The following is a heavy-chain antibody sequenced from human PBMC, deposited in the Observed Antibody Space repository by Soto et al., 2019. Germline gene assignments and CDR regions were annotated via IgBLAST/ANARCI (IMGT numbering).Heavy chain of an antibody. D-gene: IGHD1-1*01. V-gene: IGHV4-39*01. CDR2: ISYSGST. J-gene: IGHJ4*02. CDR1: GGSVSSTGYY. CDR3: TRRPIGNPFDY. Sequence: QLQLQESGPGLVKPSETLCLVCTVSGGSVSSTGYYWGWTRQPPGKGLEWIGSISYSGSTNFNPSLKSRLPISVDTSKNQFSLQMSSVTAADTAVYYCTRRPIGNPFDYWGQGALITVSS.